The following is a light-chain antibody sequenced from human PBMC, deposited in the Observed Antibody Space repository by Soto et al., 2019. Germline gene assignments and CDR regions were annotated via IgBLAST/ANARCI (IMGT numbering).Light chain of an antibody. J-gene: IGKJ1*01. CDR1: QSISSW. CDR3: QQYNSYSWT. V-gene: IGKV1-5*01. Sequence: DIQMTQAPSSLSASVGDIVTITCRASQSISSWLALYQQKPGKAPKLLIYDASSLEGGVPSRFSGSGSGTVFTLTISSLQPDDFATYYCQQYNSYSWTFGQGTKVDIK. CDR2: DAS.